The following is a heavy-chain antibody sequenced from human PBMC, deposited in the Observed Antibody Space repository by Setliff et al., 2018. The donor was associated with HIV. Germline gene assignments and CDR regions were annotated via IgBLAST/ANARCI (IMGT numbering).Heavy chain of an antibody. J-gene: IGHJ6*02. V-gene: IGHV3-30*03. Sequence: GGSLRLSCAASGFTFSDYGMHWVRQAPGKGLEWVALISYDGGNEYHADSVKGRFTISRDNSKDTVFLQMNSLRPEDTAIYYCARDPYSSGWNEYLSYYSYYNMDVWGQGTTVTVSS. D-gene: IGHD6-19*01. CDR3: ARDPYSSGWNEYLSYYSYYNMDV. CDR2: ISYDGGNE. CDR1: GFTFSDYG.